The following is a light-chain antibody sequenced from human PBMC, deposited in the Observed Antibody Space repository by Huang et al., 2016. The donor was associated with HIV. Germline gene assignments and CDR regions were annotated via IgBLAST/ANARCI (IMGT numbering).Light chain of an antibody. CDR3: QQYNNWPPWT. CDR2: GAS. V-gene: IGKV3-15*01. J-gene: IGKJ1*01. Sequence: EIVLTQSPATVSVSPGERVTLSCRASQSVSSSLARYQQKPGQAPRLLIYGASTRATGIPGRFSGSGSGTEFTLTISSLQSEDCAVYFCQQYNNWPPWTFGQGTKVDIK. CDR1: QSVSSS.